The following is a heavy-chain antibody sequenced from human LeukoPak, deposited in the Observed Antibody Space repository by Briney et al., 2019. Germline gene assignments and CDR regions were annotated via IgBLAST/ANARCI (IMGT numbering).Heavy chain of an antibody. D-gene: IGHD6-19*01. V-gene: IGHV3-48*02. CDR3: ARDTSGWYNDAFDL. Sequence: GGSLRLSCVASGFGFSFYSMNWVRQAPEKGLEWLSYISSDSSSIYDAESVKGRFTVSRDNGKNSLYLQMNSLRDEDTAVYYCARDTSGWYNDAFDLWGQGTRVIVSS. CDR2: ISSDSSSI. J-gene: IGHJ3*01. CDR1: GFGFSFYS.